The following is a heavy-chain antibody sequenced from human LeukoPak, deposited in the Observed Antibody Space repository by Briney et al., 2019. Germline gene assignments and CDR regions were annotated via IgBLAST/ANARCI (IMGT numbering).Heavy chain of an antibody. CDR1: GFTFGNSW. CDR2: INADGSTT. V-gene: IGHV3-74*01. Sequence: GGSLRLSCAASGFTFGNSWVHWVRQAPGKGLVWVSLINADGSTTSYADSVKGRFTISRDNSKSTLFLQMDSLRADDTAVYYCARIAVSGNSAGYYYGMDVWGQGTTVTVSS. D-gene: IGHD6-19*01. CDR3: ARIAVSGNSAGYYYGMDV. J-gene: IGHJ6*02.